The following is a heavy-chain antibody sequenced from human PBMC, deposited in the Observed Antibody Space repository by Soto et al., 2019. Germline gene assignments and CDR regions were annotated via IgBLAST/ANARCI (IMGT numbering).Heavy chain of an antibody. V-gene: IGHV4-61*01. CDR2: IYYSGST. CDR1: GGSVSSGSYY. J-gene: IGHJ4*02. CDR3: ARERRGLQGTHGADY. D-gene: IGHD4-4*01. Sequence: QVQLQESGPGLVKPSETLSLTCTVSGGSVSSGSYYWSWIRQPPGKGREWIGYIYYSGSTNYNPSLKSRVTISVDTSKNLFSRRLSSVNAADTAVYYCARERRGLQGTHGADYWGQGTLVTVSS.